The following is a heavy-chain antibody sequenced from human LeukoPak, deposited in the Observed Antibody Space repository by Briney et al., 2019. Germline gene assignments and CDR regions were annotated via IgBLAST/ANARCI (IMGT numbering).Heavy chain of an antibody. V-gene: IGHV4-59*01. CDR2: IYYSGST. CDR3: ASSLRYFDRYPYYYGMDV. Sequence: SETLSLTCTVSGGSISSYYWSWIRQPPGKGLEWIGYIYYSGSTNYNPSLKSRVTISVDTSKNQFSLKLSSVTAPDTAVYYCASSLRYFDRYPYYYGMDVWGQGTTVTVSS. J-gene: IGHJ6*02. D-gene: IGHD3-9*01. CDR1: GGSISSYY.